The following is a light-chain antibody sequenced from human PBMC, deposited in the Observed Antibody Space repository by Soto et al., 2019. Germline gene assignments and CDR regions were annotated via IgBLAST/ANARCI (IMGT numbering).Light chain of an antibody. V-gene: IGLV2-14*01. Sequence: QLVLTQPASVSGSPGQSITISCTGASSDVGGYNYVSWYQQHPGEAPKLMIYDVSNRPSGTSNRFSGSKSGNTASLTISGLQAEDEADYYCSSYTSSSILYVFGTGTKLTVL. J-gene: IGLJ1*01. CDR2: DVS. CDR3: SSYTSSSILYV. CDR1: SSDVGGYNY.